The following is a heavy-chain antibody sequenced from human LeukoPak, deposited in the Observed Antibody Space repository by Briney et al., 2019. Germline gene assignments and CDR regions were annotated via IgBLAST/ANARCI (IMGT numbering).Heavy chain of an antibody. CDR2: IYYSGST. D-gene: IGHD3-10*01. Sequence: SETLSLTCTVSGGSISSYYWSWIRQPPGKGLEWIGYIYYSGSTNYNPSLKSRVTISVDTSKNQFSLKLSSVTAADTAVYYCARARGGEYFDYWGQGPLVTVSS. CDR1: GGSISSYY. V-gene: IGHV4-59*01. J-gene: IGHJ4*02. CDR3: ARARGGEYFDY.